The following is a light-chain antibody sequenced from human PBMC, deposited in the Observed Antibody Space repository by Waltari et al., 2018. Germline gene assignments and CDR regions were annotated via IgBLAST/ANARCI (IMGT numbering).Light chain of an antibody. J-gene: IGKJ4*01. CDR2: AAS. CDR3: QQSSSAPYT. Sequence: EIQMTQSPSSLSASVGDRVTIACRTGQNIRNYLNWYQQKPAKAPKLLVYAASTVQSAVPTRCSGRGSAADFTLTISRLQPEDFATYYCQQSSSAPYTFGGGTKVEIK. CDR1: QNIRNY. V-gene: IGKV1-39*01.